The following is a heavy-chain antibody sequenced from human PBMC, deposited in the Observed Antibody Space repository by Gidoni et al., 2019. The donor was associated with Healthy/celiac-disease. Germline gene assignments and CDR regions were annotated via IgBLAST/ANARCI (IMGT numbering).Heavy chain of an antibody. CDR3: ARVGITGTSYSQDNWYFDL. J-gene: IGHJ2*01. Sequence: QVQLVASGGGVVKPGGALRLACAASDFTFSECHRSWIRQAPGKWLEWVSYISSSGSTIYYADSVKGRFTISRDNAKNSLYLQMNSLRAEDTAVYYCARVGITGTSYSQDNWYFDLWGRGTLVTISS. V-gene: IGHV3-11*01. D-gene: IGHD1-20*01. CDR2: ISSSGSTI. CDR1: DFTFSECH.